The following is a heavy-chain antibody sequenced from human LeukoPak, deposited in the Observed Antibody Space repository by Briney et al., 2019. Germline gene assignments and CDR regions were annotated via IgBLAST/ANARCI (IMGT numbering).Heavy chain of an antibody. J-gene: IGHJ3*01. V-gene: IGHV3-21*06. CDR2: ISSTSTYI. Sequence: GGSLRLSCAASGFTFSSYTMNWVRQAPGKGLEWVSSISSTSTYIHDADSVKGRFTIYRDNAKNSLYLQMNSLRAEDTAMYYCARGMRQIDDAFDLWGQGTMVTVPS. D-gene: IGHD6-25*01. CDR3: ARGMRQIDDAFDL. CDR1: GFTFSSYT.